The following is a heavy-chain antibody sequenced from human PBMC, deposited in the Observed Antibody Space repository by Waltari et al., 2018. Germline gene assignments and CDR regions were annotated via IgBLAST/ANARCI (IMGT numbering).Heavy chain of an antibody. CDR3: ARHPEQLVGYWYFDL. CDR2: IYHSGST. J-gene: IGHJ2*01. CDR1: GYSISSGSY. Sequence: QVPLQVSGPGLVTPSETLSLTCDVSGYSISSGSYWGWIRKPPGKGLGWIGSIYHSGSTYQNPSLKSRLTISLDTSKNQFSLKLSSVTAADTAVFYCARHPEQLVGYWYFDLWGRGTLVTVSS. V-gene: IGHV4-38-2*01. D-gene: IGHD6-6*01.